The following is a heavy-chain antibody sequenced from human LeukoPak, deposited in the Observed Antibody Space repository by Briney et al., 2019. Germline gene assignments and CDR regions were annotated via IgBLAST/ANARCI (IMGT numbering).Heavy chain of an antibody. D-gene: IGHD3-22*01. CDR1: GYTFTGYY. Sequence: ASVKVSCKASGYTFTGYYMRWVRQAPGQGLEWMGWINPNSGGTNYAQKFQGRVTMTRDTSISTAYMELSRLRSDDTAVYYCARGYPHYYDSSGYYLGFFDYWGQGTLVTVSS. V-gene: IGHV1-2*02. CDR3: ARGYPHYYDSSGYYLGFFDY. CDR2: INPNSGGT. J-gene: IGHJ4*02.